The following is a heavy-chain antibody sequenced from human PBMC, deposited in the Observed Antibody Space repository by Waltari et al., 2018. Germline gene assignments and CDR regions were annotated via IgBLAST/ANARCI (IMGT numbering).Heavy chain of an antibody. CDR2: FDPEDGET. CDR1: GYTLTELS. CDR3: AIPRLPPLGAGPGGYNWFDP. V-gene: IGHV1-24*01. D-gene: IGHD5-12*01. J-gene: IGHJ5*02. Sequence: QVQLVQSGAEVKKPGASVKVSCKVSGYTLTELSMHWVRQAPGKGHGWMGGFDPEDGETIYAQKFQGRVTMTEDTSTDTAYMELSSLRSEDTAVYYCAIPRLPPLGAGPGGYNWFDPWGQGTLVTVSS.